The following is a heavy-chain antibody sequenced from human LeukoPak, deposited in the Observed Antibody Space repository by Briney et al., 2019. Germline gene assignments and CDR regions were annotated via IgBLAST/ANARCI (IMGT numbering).Heavy chain of an antibody. J-gene: IGHJ3*02. CDR3: ARAPRWVIVVVFDAFDI. V-gene: IGHV4-34*01. D-gene: IGHD3-22*01. CDR2: INHSGST. CDR1: GGSFSGYY. Sequence: SETLSLTCAVYGGSFSGYYWSWIRQPPGKGLEWIGEINHSGSTNYNPSLKSRVTISVDTSKNQFSLKLSSVTAADTAVYYCARAPRWVIVVVFDAFDIWGQGTMVTVSS.